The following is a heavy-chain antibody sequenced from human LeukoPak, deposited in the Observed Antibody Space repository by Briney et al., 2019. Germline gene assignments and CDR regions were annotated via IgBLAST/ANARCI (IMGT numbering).Heavy chain of an antibody. CDR1: GFTFSSYG. CDR3: AKDVGRYYYDSSDFDY. D-gene: IGHD3-22*01. J-gene: IGHJ4*02. CDR2: IRYDGSNK. Sequence: GGSLRLSCAASGFTFSSYGMHWVRQAPGKGLEWVAFIRYDGSNKYYADSVKGRFTISRDNSKNTLYLQMNSLRAEDTAVYYCAKDVGRYYYDSSDFDYWGQGTLVTVSS. V-gene: IGHV3-30*02.